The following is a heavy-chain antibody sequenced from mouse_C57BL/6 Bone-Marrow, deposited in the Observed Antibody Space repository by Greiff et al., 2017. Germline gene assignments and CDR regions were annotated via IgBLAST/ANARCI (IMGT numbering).Heavy chain of an antibody. D-gene: IGHD2-4*01. CDR2: IYPRSGNT. CDR3: ARKDYDWAY. Sequence: VQLQQSGAELARPGASVKLSCKASGYTFTSYGISWVKQRPGQGLEWIGEIYPRSGNTYYNEKFKGKATLTADKSSSTAYMELRSLTSEASAVYFCARKDYDWAYWGQGTLVTVSA. CDR1: GYTFTSYG. V-gene: IGHV1-81*01. J-gene: IGHJ3*01.